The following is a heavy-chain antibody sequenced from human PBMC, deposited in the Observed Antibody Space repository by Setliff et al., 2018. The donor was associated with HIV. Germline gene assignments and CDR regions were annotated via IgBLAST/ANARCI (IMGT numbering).Heavy chain of an antibody. D-gene: IGHD3-22*01. CDR2: INLNSGGT. J-gene: IGHJ4*02. V-gene: IGHV1-2*04. CDR3: ARGPRGYDSSYYFDY. CDR1: GYTFSGYY. Sequence: ASVKVSCKASGYTFSGYYMHWVRQAPGQGLEWMGWINLNSGGTNYAQKFQGWVTMTRDTSIITAYMQLDRLGSDDTAVYYCARGPRGYDSSYYFDYWGQGTLVTVSS.